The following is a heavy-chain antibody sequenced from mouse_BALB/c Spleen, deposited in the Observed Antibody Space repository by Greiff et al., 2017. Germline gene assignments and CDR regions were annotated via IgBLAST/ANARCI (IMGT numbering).Heavy chain of an antibody. V-gene: IGHV5-4*02. CDR2: ISDGGSYT. D-gene: IGHD4-1*01. CDR1: GFTFSDYY. Sequence: EVKVVESGGGLVKPGGSLKLSCAASGFTFSDYYMYWVRQTPEKRLEWVATISDGGSYTYYPDSVKGRFTISRDNAKNNLYLQMSSLKSEDTAMYYCATKTGTDAMDYWGQGTSVTVSS. J-gene: IGHJ4*01. CDR3: ATKTGTDAMDY.